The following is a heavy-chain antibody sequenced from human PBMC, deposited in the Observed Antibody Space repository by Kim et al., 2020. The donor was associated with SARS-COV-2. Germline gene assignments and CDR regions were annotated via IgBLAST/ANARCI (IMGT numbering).Heavy chain of an antibody. Sequence: ASVKVSCKASGYTFTSYAMHWVCQAPGQRLEWMGWINAGNGNTKYSQKFQGRVTITRDTSASTAYMELSSLRSEDTAVYYCARDPSSSWSAGWFDPWGQGTLVTVSS. V-gene: IGHV1-3*01. J-gene: IGHJ5*02. D-gene: IGHD6-13*01. CDR1: GYTFTSYA. CDR3: ARDPSSSWSAGWFDP. CDR2: INAGNGNT.